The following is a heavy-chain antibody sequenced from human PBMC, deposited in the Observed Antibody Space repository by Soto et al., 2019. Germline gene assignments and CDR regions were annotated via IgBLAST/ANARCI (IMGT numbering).Heavy chain of an antibody. Sequence: GGSLRLSCAASGFTFSSYGMHWVRQAPGKGLEWVAVIWYDGSNKYYADSVKGRFTISRDNSKNTLYLQMNSLRAEDTAVYYCARVTKQLGAFDIWGQGTMVTVS. J-gene: IGHJ3*02. CDR2: IWYDGSNK. D-gene: IGHD6-6*01. CDR1: GFTFSSYG. CDR3: ARVTKQLGAFDI. V-gene: IGHV3-33*01.